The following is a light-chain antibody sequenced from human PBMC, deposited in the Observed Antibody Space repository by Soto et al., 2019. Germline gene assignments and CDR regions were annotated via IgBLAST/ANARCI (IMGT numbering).Light chain of an antibody. V-gene: IGKV3-15*01. Sequence: EIVMTQSPVTLSVSPGERATLSCRASQSVNSNLAWYQQKPGQAPRLLVYGATTRATGIPARFSGSGSGTEFTLTISSLQPEDFATYYCLQYGSFPFSFGPGTKVDIK. CDR1: QSVNSN. J-gene: IGKJ3*01. CDR3: LQYGSFPFS. CDR2: GAT.